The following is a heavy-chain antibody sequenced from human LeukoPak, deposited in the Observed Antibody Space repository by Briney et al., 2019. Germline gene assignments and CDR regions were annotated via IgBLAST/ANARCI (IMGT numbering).Heavy chain of an antibody. CDR3: ARGSPYGRNWFDP. CDR2: INHSGST. J-gene: IGHJ5*02. CDR1: GGSFSGYY. Sequence: SETLSLTCAVYGGSFSGYYWSWLRQPPGKGLEWIGEINHSGSTNYNPSLKSRVTISVDTPKNQFSLKLSSVTAADTAVYYCARGSPYGRNWFDPWGQGTLVTVSS. D-gene: IGHD3-10*01. V-gene: IGHV4-34*01.